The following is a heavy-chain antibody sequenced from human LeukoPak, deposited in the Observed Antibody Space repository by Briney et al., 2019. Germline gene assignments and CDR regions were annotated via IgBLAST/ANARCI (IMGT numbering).Heavy chain of an antibody. CDR3: ARHIGYCSGGSCYHDY. V-gene: IGHV4-39*01. D-gene: IGHD2-15*01. J-gene: IGHJ4*02. Sequence: SETLSLTCTVSGGSISSSSYYWGWIRQPPGKGLEWIGSIYYSGSTYYNPSLKSRVTISVDTSKNQFSLKLSSVTAADTAVYYCARHIGYCSGGSCYHDYWGQGTLVTVSS. CDR2: IYYSGST. CDR1: GGSISSSSYY.